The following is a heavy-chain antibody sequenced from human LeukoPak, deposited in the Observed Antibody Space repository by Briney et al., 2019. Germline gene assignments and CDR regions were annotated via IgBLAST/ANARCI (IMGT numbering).Heavy chain of an antibody. J-gene: IGHJ6*02. CDR1: GYTFTSYY. CDR3: ARDFWYDFWSGYHENYYYYGMDV. D-gene: IGHD3-3*01. Sequence: VASVQVSCKASGYTFTSYYMHWVRQAPGQGLEWMGKINPSGGSTSYAQKFQGRVTMTRDTSTSTVYMELSSLRSEDTAVYYCARDFWYDFWSGYHENYYYYGMDVWGQGTTVTVSS. CDR2: INPSGGST. V-gene: IGHV1-46*01.